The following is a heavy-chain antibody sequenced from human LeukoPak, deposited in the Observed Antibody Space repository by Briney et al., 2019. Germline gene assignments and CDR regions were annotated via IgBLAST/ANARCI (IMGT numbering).Heavy chain of an antibody. CDR1: GYTFTRYG. CDR2: ISAYNGNT. V-gene: IGHV1-18*01. Sequence: ASVTVSCMASGYTFTRYGISWVRQAPGQGLEWMGWISAYNGNTNYVQKLQGRVTITTDTSTSTAYMELRSLRSDDTAVYYCAREMASYMDVWGKGTTVTVS. J-gene: IGHJ6*03. D-gene: IGHD2-8*01. CDR3: AREMASYMDV.